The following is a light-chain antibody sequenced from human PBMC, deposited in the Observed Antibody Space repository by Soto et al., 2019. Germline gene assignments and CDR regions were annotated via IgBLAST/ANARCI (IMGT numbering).Light chain of an antibody. J-gene: IGKJ1*01. CDR3: QPYGSSPQT. CDR2: GAS. CDR1: QSVSSSF. Sequence: EMVLTQSPGTLALSPGERASLSCRASQSVSSSFLAWYQQKPGQAPKLLIYGASTRATDIPHRFSGSGSGTDFTLTISSLEPEDCAMYYCQPYGSSPQTFGQGTKVEIK. V-gene: IGKV3-20*01.